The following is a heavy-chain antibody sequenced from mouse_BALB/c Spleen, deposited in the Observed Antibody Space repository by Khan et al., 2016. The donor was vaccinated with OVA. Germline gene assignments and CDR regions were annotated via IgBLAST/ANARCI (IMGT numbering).Heavy chain of an antibody. CDR3: ARHRFGYFDV. V-gene: IGHV2-6-2*01. J-gene: IGHJ1*01. CDR1: GFSLTSYG. Sequence: QVTLKESGPDLVAPSQSLSITCTVSGFSLTSYGVHWVRQPPGKGLEWLVVIWSDGITTYNSALKSRLSISKDNSKSQVFLQMNSLQTDDTAMYYCARHRFGYFDVWGAGTTVTVSP. CDR2: IWSDGIT.